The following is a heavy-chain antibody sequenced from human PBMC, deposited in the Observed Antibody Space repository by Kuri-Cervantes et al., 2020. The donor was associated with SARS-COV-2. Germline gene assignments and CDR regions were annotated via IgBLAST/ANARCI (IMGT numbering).Heavy chain of an antibody. CDR2: IKSKTDGSTR. V-gene: IGHV3-15*01. J-gene: IGHJ4*02. CDR1: GFTFSSYA. Sequence: GGSLRLSCAASGFTFSSYAMSWVRQAPGRGLEWLGRIKSKTDGSTRDYATPVRGRFTISRDDSKNTLYLQMNSLKTEDTAVYFCAAGTGTSDFDHWGQGILVTVSS. D-gene: IGHD1-7*01. CDR3: AAGTGTSDFDH.